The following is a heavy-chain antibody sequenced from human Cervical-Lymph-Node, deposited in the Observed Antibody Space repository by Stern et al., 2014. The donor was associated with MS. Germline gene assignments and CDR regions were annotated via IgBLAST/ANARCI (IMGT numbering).Heavy chain of an antibody. D-gene: IGHD3-10*02. V-gene: IGHV3-23*04. J-gene: IGHJ4*02. CDR3: ARDVSIWSGSYDY. Sequence: EVQLVESGGGLVQPGGSLRLSCAASGFTFSSYAMSWVRQAPGKGLEWVSAISGSGGSTYYADSVKGRFTISRDNAKNSLYLQMNSLRAEDTAVYYCARDVSIWSGSYDYWGQGTLVTVSS. CDR2: ISGSGGST. CDR1: GFTFSSYA.